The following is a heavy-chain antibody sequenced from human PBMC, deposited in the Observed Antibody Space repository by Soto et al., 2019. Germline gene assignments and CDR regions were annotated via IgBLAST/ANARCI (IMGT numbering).Heavy chain of an antibody. V-gene: IGHV4-30-2*01. CDR2: IYRSGGT. D-gene: IGHD3-22*01. Sequence: PSETLSLTCAVSGDSISSGGYSWNWIRQPPGKGLEWIGYIYRSGGTDYNPSLKSRVTITVDSSNNQFSLKLSSVTAADTAVYYCARDSRSGYYLDYWGQGTLVTVSS. CDR3: ARDSRSGYYLDY. CDR1: GDSISSGGYS. J-gene: IGHJ4*02.